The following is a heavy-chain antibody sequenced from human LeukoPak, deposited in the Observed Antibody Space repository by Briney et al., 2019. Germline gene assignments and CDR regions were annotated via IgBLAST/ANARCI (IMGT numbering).Heavy chain of an antibody. J-gene: IGHJ4*02. Sequence: GGSLRLSCAASGFTFSTYWMSWVRQAPGKGLEWVANIKQDGSETYYVVSVKGRFTISRDNAKNSLYLQMNSLRAEDTAVYYCARDGYYYDILTGYNKIERGTFDYWGQGTLVTVSS. CDR2: IKQDGSET. CDR3: ARDGYYYDILTGYNKIERGTFDY. CDR1: GFTFSTYW. V-gene: IGHV3-7*01. D-gene: IGHD3-9*01.